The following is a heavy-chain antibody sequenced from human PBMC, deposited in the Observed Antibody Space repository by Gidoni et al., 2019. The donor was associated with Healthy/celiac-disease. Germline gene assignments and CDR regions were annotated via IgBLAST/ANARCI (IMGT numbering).Heavy chain of an antibody. V-gene: IGHV4-30-4*01. CDR1: GGSISSGDYY. J-gene: IGHJ5*02. Sequence: QVQLQESGPGLVKPSQTLSLTCTASGGSISSGDYYWSWIRQPPGKGLEWIGYIYYSGSTYYNPSLKSRVTISVDTSKNQFSLKLSSVTAADTAVYYCARGGTLLWFGELLHNWFDPWGQGTLVTVSS. CDR3: ARGGTLLWFGELLHNWFDP. CDR2: IYYSGST. D-gene: IGHD3-10*01.